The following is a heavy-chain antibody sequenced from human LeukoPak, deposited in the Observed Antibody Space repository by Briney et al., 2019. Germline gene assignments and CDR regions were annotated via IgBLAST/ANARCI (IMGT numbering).Heavy chain of an antibody. CDR2: INPNSGGT. CDR3: ARVVSSYGSSPIDY. CDR1: GYTFTGYY. D-gene: IGHD5-18*01. V-gene: IGHV1-2*06. J-gene: IGHJ4*02. Sequence: PEASVKVSCKASGYTFTGYYMHWVRQAPGQGLEWRGRINPNSGGTNYAQKFQGMETMPRDTSINTAYMELSRLRSDDTAVYYCARVVSSYGSSPIDYWGQGTLVTVSS.